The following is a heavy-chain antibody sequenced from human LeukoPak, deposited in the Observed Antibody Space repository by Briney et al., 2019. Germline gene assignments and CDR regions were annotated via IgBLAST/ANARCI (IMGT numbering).Heavy chain of an antibody. D-gene: IGHD4-17*01. Sequence: SETLSLTCTVSGGSVRSGSNYWSWIRQPPGKGLEWIGHNYYSGTTNYNPSLKSRITISVDTYKSQFSLKLSSVTAADPAVYYCAGASGFGDYGYWGQGTLLTVSS. J-gene: IGHJ4*02. CDR1: GGSVRSGSNY. CDR3: AGASGFGDYGY. CDR2: NYYSGTT. V-gene: IGHV4-61*01.